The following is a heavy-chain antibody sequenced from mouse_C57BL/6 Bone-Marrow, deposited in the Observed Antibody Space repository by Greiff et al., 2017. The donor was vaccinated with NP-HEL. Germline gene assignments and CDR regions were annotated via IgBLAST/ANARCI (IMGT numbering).Heavy chain of an antibody. V-gene: IGHV1-4*01. CDR1: GYTFTSYT. CDR2: LNPSSGYT. J-gene: IGHJ4*01. Sequence: QVQLQQSGAELARPGASVKMSCKASGYTFTSYTLHWVKQRPGPGLEWIGYLNPSSGYTKYNQKFKDKATLTADKSSSTAYMQLSSLTSEDSAVDYCARGGSSDAMDYWGQGTSVTVSS. CDR3: ARGGSSDAMDY.